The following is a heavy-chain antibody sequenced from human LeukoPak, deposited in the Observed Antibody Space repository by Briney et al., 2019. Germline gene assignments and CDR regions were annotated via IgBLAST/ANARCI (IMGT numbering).Heavy chain of an antibody. CDR3: ARLNYYGSGSYYTDAFDI. D-gene: IGHD3-10*01. J-gene: IGHJ3*02. CDR2: IYTSGST. CDR1: GGSISSYY. V-gene: IGHV4-4*09. Sequence: PSETLSLTRTVSGGSISSYYWSWIRQPPGKGLEWIGYIYTSGSTNYNPSLKSRVTISVDTSKNQFSLKLSSVTAADTAVYYCARLNYYGSGSYYTDAFDIWGQGTMVTVSS.